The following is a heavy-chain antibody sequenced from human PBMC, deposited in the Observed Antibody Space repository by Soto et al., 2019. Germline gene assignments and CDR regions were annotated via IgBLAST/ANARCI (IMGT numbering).Heavy chain of an antibody. CDR1: GFTFSNAW. D-gene: IGHD2-15*01. Sequence: EVQLVESGGGLVKPGGSLRLSCAASGFTFSNAWMNWVRQAPGKGLEWVGRIKSKTDGGTTDYASPVKGRFTISRDDSKNTLYLQMNSLKTEDTAVYYCTILFCSGGSCYSYQFDYWGQGTLVTVSS. CDR3: TILFCSGGSCYSYQFDY. V-gene: IGHV3-15*07. CDR2: IKSKTDGGTT. J-gene: IGHJ4*02.